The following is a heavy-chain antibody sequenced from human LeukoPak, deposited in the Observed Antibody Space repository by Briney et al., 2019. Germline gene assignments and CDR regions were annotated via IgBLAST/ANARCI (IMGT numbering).Heavy chain of an antibody. CDR2: IYYSGST. CDR1: GGSISSYY. V-gene: IGHV4-59*01. J-gene: IGHJ4*02. CDR3: ARERGTTVTNYFDY. Sequence: SETLSLTCTVSGGSISSYYWSWARQPLGKGLEWIGYIYYSGSTNYNPSLKSRVTISVDTSKNQFSLKLSSVTAADTAVYYCARERGTTVTNYFDYWGQGTLVTVSS. D-gene: IGHD4-17*01.